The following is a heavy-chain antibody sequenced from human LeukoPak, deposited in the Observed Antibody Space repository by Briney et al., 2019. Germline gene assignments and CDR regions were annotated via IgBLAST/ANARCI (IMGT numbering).Heavy chain of an antibody. CDR3: ASDTRRWTSKQQWQPNYYMDV. Sequence: KTGGSLRLSCAASGFTFSSYSMDWVRQAPGKGLEWVSSISSSSSYIYYADSVKGRFTISRDNAKNSLYLQMNSLRAEDTAVYYCASDTRRWTSKQQWQPNYYMDVWGKGTTVTVSS. CDR1: GFTFSSYS. CDR2: ISSSSSYI. J-gene: IGHJ6*03. D-gene: IGHD6-19*01. V-gene: IGHV3-21*01.